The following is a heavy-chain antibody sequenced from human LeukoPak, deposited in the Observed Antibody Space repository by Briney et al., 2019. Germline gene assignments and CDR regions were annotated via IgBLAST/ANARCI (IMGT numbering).Heavy chain of an antibody. CDR1: GFPFRRYW. J-gene: IGHJ4*02. D-gene: IGHD6-19*01. Sequence: PGGSLRLSCAASGFPFRRYWMSWVRQAPGKGLEWVANIKEDGSEKHYVDSVRGRFTISRDNAKSSLYLQMNSLRADDTAVYYCVRWVYSSGWVFDYWGQGTLVTVSS. CDR3: VRWVYSSGWVFDY. CDR2: IKEDGSEK. V-gene: IGHV3-7*01.